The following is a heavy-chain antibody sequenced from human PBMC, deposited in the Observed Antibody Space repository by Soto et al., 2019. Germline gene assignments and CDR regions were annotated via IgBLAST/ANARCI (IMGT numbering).Heavy chain of an antibody. V-gene: IGHV3-23*01. Sequence: GGSLRLSCAASGFTFSSYAMSWVRQAPGKGLEWVSAISGSGGSTYYADSVKGRFTISRDNSKNTLYLQMNSLRAEDTAVYYCAKDTLLGYSGYDSVWGQGTLVTVSS. J-gene: IGHJ4*02. CDR1: GFTFSSYA. D-gene: IGHD5-12*01. CDR3: AKDTLLGYSGYDSV. CDR2: ISGSGGST.